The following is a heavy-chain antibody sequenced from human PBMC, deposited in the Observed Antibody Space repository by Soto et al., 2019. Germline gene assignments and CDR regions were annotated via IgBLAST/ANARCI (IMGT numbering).Heavy chain of an antibody. D-gene: IGHD5-18*01. CDR1: GFTFSTYG. CDR3: AREVWGSYGASNIDY. Sequence: EAQLVESGGGLVQPGGSLRLSCAASGFTFSTYGMNWVRQAPGKGLEWVSYISRSSSTIDYADSVKGRFTISRDNARNSLYLQMNSLRAEDTAVYYCAREVWGSYGASNIDYWGQGTLVTVSS. CDR2: ISRSSSTI. J-gene: IGHJ4*02. V-gene: IGHV3-48*01.